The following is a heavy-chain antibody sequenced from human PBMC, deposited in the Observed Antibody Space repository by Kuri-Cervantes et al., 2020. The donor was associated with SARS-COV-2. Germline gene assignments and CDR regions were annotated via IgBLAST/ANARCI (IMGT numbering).Heavy chain of an antibody. D-gene: IGHD3-22*01. CDR2: INHNSGGT. J-gene: IGHJ3*02. V-gene: IGHV1-2*04. Sequence: ASAKVSCKASGYTFTGSYMHWVRHAPGQGLEWMGWINHNSGGTNYAHKFQGWVTMTRDPSISTSYMELSRLRSDDTAVYYCARSSPLRRLVVISQGGAFDIWGQGTMVTVSS. CDR1: GYTFTGSY. CDR3: ARSSPLRRLVVISQGGAFDI.